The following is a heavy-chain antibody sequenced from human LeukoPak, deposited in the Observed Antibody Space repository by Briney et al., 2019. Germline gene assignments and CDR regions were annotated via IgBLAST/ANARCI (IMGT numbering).Heavy chain of an antibody. CDR2: ISYDGSNK. D-gene: IGHD6-13*01. J-gene: IGHJ4*02. V-gene: IGHV3-30-3*01. CDR3: ARDEYSSSWFTYYFDY. Sequence: GRSLRLSCAAPGFTFSSYAMHWVRQAPGKGLEWVAVISYDGSNKYYADSVKGRFTISRDNSKNTLYLQMNSLRAEDTAVYYCARDEYSSSWFTYYFDYWGQGTLVTVSS. CDR1: GFTFSSYA.